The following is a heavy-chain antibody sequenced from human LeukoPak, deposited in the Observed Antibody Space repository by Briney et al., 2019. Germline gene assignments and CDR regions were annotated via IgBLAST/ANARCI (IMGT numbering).Heavy chain of an antibody. CDR2: ISGSGGSI. J-gene: IGHJ4*02. D-gene: IGHD5-18*01. V-gene: IGHV3-23*01. CDR3: AKSFGGYSYGYSSYFDY. Sequence: GGSLRLSCAASGFTFCSYAMSWAREAPGKGLEGVSVISGSGGSIYYADSVKGRFTISRDLSKNTLYLQMNSLRAEDTAVYYCAKSFGGYSYGYSSYFDYWGQGTLVTVSS. CDR1: GFTFCSYA.